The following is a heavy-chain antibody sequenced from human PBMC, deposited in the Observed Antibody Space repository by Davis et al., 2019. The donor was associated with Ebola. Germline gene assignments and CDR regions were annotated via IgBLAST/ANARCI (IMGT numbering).Heavy chain of an antibody. CDR1: GYTFTSYV. D-gene: IGHD6-13*01. CDR2: INAYNGNT. Sequence: AASVTVSCKASGYTFTSYVIHWVRQAPGQRLEWMGWINAYNGNTMSSQKFQGRVTITRDTSASTAYMELSSLRSEDTALYYCARLSSTWSSLYGMDVWGQGTTVTVSS. J-gene: IGHJ6*02. V-gene: IGHV1-3*01. CDR3: ARLSSTWSSLYGMDV.